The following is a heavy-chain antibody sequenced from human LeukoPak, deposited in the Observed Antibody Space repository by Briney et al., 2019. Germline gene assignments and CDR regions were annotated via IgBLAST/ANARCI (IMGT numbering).Heavy chain of an antibody. CDR2: ISSSSSYI. V-gene: IGHV3-21*01. D-gene: IGHD5-18*01. CDR3: ARGRGYSYGYDY. J-gene: IGHJ4*02. Sequence: GGSLRLSCAASGFTFSSYSMNWVRQARGKGLEWVSSISSSSSYIYYADSVKGRFTISRDNAKNSLYLQMNSLRAEDTAVYYCARGRGYSYGYDYWGQGTLVTVSS. CDR1: GFTFSSYS.